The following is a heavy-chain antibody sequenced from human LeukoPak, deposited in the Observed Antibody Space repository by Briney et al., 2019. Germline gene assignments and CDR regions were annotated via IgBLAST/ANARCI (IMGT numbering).Heavy chain of an antibody. CDR3: AGPHYYDSSGLDY. CDR2: INPNSGGT. J-gene: IGHJ4*02. V-gene: IGHV1-2*02. Sequence: ASVKVSCTASGYTFTGYYMHWVRQAPGQGLEWMGWINPNSGGTSYAQKFQGRVTMTRDTSISTAYMELSRLRSDDTAVYYCAGPHYYDSSGLDYWGQGTLVTVSS. D-gene: IGHD3-22*01. CDR1: GYTFTGYY.